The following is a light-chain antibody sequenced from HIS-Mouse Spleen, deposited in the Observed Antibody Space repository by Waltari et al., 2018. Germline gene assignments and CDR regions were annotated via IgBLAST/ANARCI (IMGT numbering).Light chain of an antibody. V-gene: IGLV2-14*01. J-gene: IGLJ1*01. CDR2: EVS. CDR3: SSYTSSSTYV. Sequence: QSALTQPASVSGSPGQSITIPCTGTSRDVGGYHSVSWYQQHPGKAPKLMIYEVSNRPSGVSNRFSGSKSGNTASLTISGLQAEDEADYYCSSYTSSSTYVFGTGTKVTVL. CDR1: SRDVGGYHS.